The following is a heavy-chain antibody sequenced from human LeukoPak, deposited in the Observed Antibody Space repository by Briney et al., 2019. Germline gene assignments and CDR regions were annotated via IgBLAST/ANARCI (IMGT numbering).Heavy chain of an antibody. CDR3: ARHYLGPEWLRFQLHAFDI. Sequence: SETLSLTCTVSGGSISSYYWSWIRQPPGKGLEWTGYIYYSGSTNYNPSLKSRVTISVDTSKNQFSLKLSSVTAADTAVYYCARHYLGPEWLRFQLHAFDIWGQGTMVTVSS. CDR2: IYYSGST. V-gene: IGHV4-59*08. D-gene: IGHD5-12*01. CDR1: GGSISSYY. J-gene: IGHJ3*02.